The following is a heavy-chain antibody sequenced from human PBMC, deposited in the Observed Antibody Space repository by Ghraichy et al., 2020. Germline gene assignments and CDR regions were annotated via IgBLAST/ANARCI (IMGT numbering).Heavy chain of an antibody. CDR2: IKSKTDGGTT. J-gene: IGHJ3*02. Sequence: GGSLRLSCAASGFTFSNAWMSWVRQAPGKGLEWVGRIKSKTDGGTTDYAAPVKGRFTISRDDSKNTLYLQMNSLKTEDTAVYYCTTPRDSGDDAFDIWGQGTMVTVSS. CDR1: GFTFSNAW. D-gene: IGHD1-26*01. CDR3: TTPRDSGDDAFDI. V-gene: IGHV3-15*01.